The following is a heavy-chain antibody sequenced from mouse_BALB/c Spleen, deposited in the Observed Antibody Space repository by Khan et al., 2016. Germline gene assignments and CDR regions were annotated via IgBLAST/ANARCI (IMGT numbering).Heavy chain of an antibody. CDR1: GFNINDYY. J-gene: IGHJ2*01. CDR2: IDPENGDT. CDR3: NAFYYGNYIDFDY. Sequence: VRLQQPGAELVKSGASVKLSCTASGFNINDYYMHWVKQRPAQGLEWIGCIDPENGDTECAPKFQGKATVTADTSSNTAYLRLSSLTSEDTAVDNSNAFYYGNYIDFDYWGQGTTLTVSS. D-gene: IGHD2-1*01. V-gene: IGHV14-4*02.